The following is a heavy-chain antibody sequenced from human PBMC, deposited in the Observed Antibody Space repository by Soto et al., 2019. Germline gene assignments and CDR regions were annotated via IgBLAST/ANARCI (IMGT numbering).Heavy chain of an antibody. CDR3: TSVISARGIVVVIAITDAFDI. Sequence: GGSLRLSCAASGFTFSNAWMSWVRQAPGKGLEWVGRIKSKTDGGTTDYAAPVKGRFTISRDDSKNTLYLQMNSLKTEDTAVYYCTSVISARGIVVVIAITDAFDIWGQGTMVTVSS. V-gene: IGHV3-15*01. J-gene: IGHJ3*02. CDR1: GFTFSNAW. CDR2: IKSKTDGGTT. D-gene: IGHD2-21*01.